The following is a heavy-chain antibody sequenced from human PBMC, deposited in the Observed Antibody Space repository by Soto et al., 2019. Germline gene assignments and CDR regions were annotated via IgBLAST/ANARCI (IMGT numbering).Heavy chain of an antibody. D-gene: IGHD3-16*01. V-gene: IGHV4-34*12. J-gene: IGHJ3*02. CDR2: LIHGGST. CDR3: AKSPLGYDYVRQTWREVGDSFDI. CDR1: GASLGGFH. Sequence: LRETLSLTCAIYGASLGGFHWTWLRQAPGKGLEWIGELIHGGSTNYNPSLKSRVSFSLDTSKNQFSLHLMSVTAADTAVYYCAKSPLGYDYVRQTWREVGDSFDIWGRGTMVTVSS.